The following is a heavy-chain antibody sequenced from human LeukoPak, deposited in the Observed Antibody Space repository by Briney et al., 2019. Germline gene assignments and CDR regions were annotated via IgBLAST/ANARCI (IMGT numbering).Heavy chain of an antibody. CDR2: IKDDGSDK. CDR3: ADLGSRD. CDR1: GFTFSSAW. V-gene: IGHV3-7*01. J-gene: IGHJ4*02. Sequence: RGSLRLSCAASGFTFSSAWMTWVRQAPGKGLEWVATIKDDGSDKYYVDSVKGRFTISRDNAKKSLWLQMNSLRVEDTAMYYCADLGSRDWGQGTLVTVSS. D-gene: IGHD3-16*01.